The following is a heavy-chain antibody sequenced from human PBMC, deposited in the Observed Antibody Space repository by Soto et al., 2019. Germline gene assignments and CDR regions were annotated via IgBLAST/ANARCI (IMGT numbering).Heavy chain of an antibody. D-gene: IGHD2-15*01. CDR2: IGASGDIT. CDR3: AKDDSTAGVDDYFDS. CDR1: GFSFTNFA. Sequence: GGSLRLSCAASGFSFTNFAMSWVRQAPGKGLEWVAGIGASGDITWYADSVKGRLSISRDNSKNTLYLQLNSLRFEDTAVYYCAKDDSTAGVDDYFDSWGREPLVTVPP. J-gene: IGHJ4*01. V-gene: IGHV3-23*01.